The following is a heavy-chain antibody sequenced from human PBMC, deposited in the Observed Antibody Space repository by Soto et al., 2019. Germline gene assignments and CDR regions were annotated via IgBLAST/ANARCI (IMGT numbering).Heavy chain of an antibody. CDR1: GFTVSSYR. Sequence: PGGSLRLSCAASGFTVSSYRMSWVRQVPGKGLEWVSVIYSAGSADFADSVKGRFTMSRDNSKNTLYLQMNSLRAEDTAVYYCARGRYYDSSGPRPYYYYYYGMDVWGQGTTVTVSS. CDR2: IYSAGSA. D-gene: IGHD3-22*01. V-gene: IGHV3-66*01. CDR3: ARGRYYDSSGPRPYYYYYYGMDV. J-gene: IGHJ6*02.